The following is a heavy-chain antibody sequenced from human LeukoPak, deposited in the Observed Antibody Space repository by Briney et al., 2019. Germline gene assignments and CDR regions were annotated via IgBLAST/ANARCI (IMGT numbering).Heavy chain of an antibody. CDR3: ATHVRALDY. CDR2: ISYSGST. J-gene: IGHJ4*02. V-gene: IGHV4-61*03. D-gene: IGHD1-26*01. Sequence: PSETLCLTCTVSGGSVSTTSYYWIWIRQPPGKGLEWIGYISYSGSTTYNSFLKSRVTISLDTAKNHFSLKLTSVTAADTAVYYCATHVRALDYWGQGTLVTVSS. CDR1: GGSVSTTSYY.